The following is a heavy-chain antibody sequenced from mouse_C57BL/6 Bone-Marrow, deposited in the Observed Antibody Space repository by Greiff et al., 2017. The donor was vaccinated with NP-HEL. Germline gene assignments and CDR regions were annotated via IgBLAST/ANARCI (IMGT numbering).Heavy chain of an antibody. Sequence: SGAELVRPGASVKMSCKASGYTFTSYNMHWVKQTPRQGLEWIGAIYPGNGDTSYNQKFKGKATLTVDKSSSTAYMQLSSLTSEDSAVYFCARGDYYGSSYGGFAYWGQGTLVTVSA. CDR1: GYTFTSYN. CDR3: ARGDYYGSSYGGFAY. V-gene: IGHV1-12*01. D-gene: IGHD1-1*01. J-gene: IGHJ3*01. CDR2: IYPGNGDT.